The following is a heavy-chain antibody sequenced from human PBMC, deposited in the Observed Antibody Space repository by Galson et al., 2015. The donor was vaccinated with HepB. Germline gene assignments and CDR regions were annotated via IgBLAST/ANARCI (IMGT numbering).Heavy chain of an antibody. J-gene: IGHJ6*02. D-gene: IGHD6-13*01. Sequence: SLRLSCAASGFTFSSYEMNWVRQAPGEGREWVSYISSSGRTIYYADSVKGRFTISRDNAKNSLYLQMNSLRAEDTAVYYCARDRGPIAAAGTYYYYYGMDVWGQGTTVTVSS. CDR1: GFTFSSYE. CDR3: ARDRGPIAAAGTYYYYYGMDV. V-gene: IGHV3-48*03. CDR2: ISSSGRTI.